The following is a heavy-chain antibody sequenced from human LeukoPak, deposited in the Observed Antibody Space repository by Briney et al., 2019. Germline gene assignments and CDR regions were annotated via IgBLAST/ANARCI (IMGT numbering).Heavy chain of an antibody. CDR2: SYYSGST. CDR3: ARHPYYYGSGSYLGAFDI. V-gene: IGHV4-39*01. CDR1: GGSISSSSYY. J-gene: IGHJ3*02. D-gene: IGHD3-10*01. Sequence: PSETLSLTCTVSGGSISSSSYYWGWIRQPPGKGLEWIGRSYYSGSTYYNPSLKSRVTISVDTSKNQFSLKLSSVTAADTAVYYCARHPYYYGSGSYLGAFDIWGQGTMVTVSS.